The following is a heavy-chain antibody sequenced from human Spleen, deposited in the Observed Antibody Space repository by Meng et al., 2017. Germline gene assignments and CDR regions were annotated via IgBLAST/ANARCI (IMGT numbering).Heavy chain of an antibody. D-gene: IGHD4-11*01. V-gene: IGHV4-34*01. J-gene: IGHJ4*02. Sequence: QVQLNAWGAGLLKPPETLRPTCVVSGGSFSDYYWSWIRQPPGKGLEWIGEINHSGSTNYNPSLESRATISVDTSQNNLSLKLSSVTAADSAVYYCARGPTTMAHDFDYWGQGTLVTVSS. CDR2: INHSGST. CDR3: ARGPTTMAHDFDY. CDR1: GGSFSDYY.